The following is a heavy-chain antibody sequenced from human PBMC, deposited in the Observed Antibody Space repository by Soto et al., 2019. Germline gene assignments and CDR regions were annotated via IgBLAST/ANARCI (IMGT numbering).Heavy chain of an antibody. V-gene: IGHV3-15*01. CDR3: TTMYSSSATGHFDY. D-gene: IGHD6-13*01. Sequence: GGSLRLSCAASGFTFSNAWMSWVRQAPGKGLEWVGRIKSKTDGGTTDYAAPVKGRFTISRDDSKNTLYLQMNSLKTEDTAVYYCTTMYSSSATGHFDYWGQGTLVTVSS. J-gene: IGHJ4*02. CDR2: IKSKTDGGTT. CDR1: GFTFSNAW.